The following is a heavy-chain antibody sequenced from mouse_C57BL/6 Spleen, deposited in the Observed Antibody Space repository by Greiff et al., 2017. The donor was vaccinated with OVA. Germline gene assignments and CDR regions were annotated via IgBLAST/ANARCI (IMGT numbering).Heavy chain of an antibody. D-gene: IGHD2-5*01. Sequence: VHVKQSGGDLVKPGGSLKLSCAASGFTFSSYGMSWVRQTPDKRLEWVATISSGGSYTYYPDSVKGRFTISRDNAKNTLYLQMSSLKSEDTAMYYCARGSNYVYYAMDYWGQGTSVTVSS. CDR2: ISSGGSYT. V-gene: IGHV5-6*01. J-gene: IGHJ4*01. CDR1: GFTFSSYG. CDR3: ARGSNYVYYAMDY.